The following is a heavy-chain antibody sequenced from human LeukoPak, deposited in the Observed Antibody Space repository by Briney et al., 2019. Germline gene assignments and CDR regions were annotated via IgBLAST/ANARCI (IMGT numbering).Heavy chain of an antibody. V-gene: IGHV1-2*02. D-gene: IGHD3-10*01. Sequence: ASVKVSCKASGYTFTGYYMHWVRQAPGQGLEWMGWINPNSGGTNYAQKFQGRVTMTRDTPISTAYMELSRLRSDDTAVYYCAGFNYYGSGSYSPPIDYWGQGTLVTVSS. J-gene: IGHJ4*02. CDR2: INPNSGGT. CDR1: GYTFTGYY. CDR3: AGFNYYGSGSYSPPIDY.